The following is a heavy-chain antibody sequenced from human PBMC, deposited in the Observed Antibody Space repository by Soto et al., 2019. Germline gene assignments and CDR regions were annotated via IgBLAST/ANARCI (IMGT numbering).Heavy chain of an antibody. CDR2: INVYNGNT. Sequence: QVQLVQSGGEVKKPGASVKVSCKASGYTFTKYGISWVRQAPGQGLEWMGWINVYNGNTKYAQKFQGRVTITTDTSTSTTYMELSSLRSDGTAVYHCARLIAVAGTWYFDYWGQGTLVTVSS. CDR1: GYTFTKYG. D-gene: IGHD6-19*01. CDR3: ARLIAVAGTWYFDY. J-gene: IGHJ4*02. V-gene: IGHV1-18*01.